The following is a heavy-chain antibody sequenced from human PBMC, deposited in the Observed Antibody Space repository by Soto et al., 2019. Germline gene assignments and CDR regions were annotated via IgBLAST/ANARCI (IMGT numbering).Heavy chain of an antibody. D-gene: IGHD3-22*01. V-gene: IGHV4-39*01. CDR2: IYYSGST. CDR1: GGSISSSSYY. Sequence: KTSETLSLTCTVSGGSISSSSYYWGWIRQPPGKGLEWIGSIYYSGSTYYNPSLKSRVTISVDTSKNQFSLKLSSVTAADTAVYYCARRKSGYYYYYYGMDVWGQGTTVTVSS. J-gene: IGHJ6*02. CDR3: ARRKSGYYYYYYGMDV.